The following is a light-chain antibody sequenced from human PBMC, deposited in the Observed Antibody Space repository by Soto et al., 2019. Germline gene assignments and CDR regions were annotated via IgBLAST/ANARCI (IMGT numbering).Light chain of an antibody. CDR2: DAS. J-gene: IGKJ4*01. CDR1: QSISSW. V-gene: IGKV1-5*01. Sequence: DIQMTQSPSTLSASVGDRVTITCRASQSISSWLAWYQQKPGKAPKLLIYDASSLESGVPSRFSGSGSGTELTLTICSLQPDDFATYYCQQYNSYPLTFGGGTKVEIK. CDR3: QQYNSYPLT.